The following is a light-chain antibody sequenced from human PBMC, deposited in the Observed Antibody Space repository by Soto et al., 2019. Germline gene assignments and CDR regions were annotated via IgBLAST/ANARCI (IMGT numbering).Light chain of an antibody. CDR3: QHYNSYSEA. J-gene: IGKJ1*01. CDR2: KAS. Sequence: IQMTYSPSPLSTTVGDRVPITCRASQTISSWLAWYQQKPGKAPKLLIYKASTLKSGVPSRFSGSGSGTEFTLTISSLQPDDFATYYCQHYNSYSEAFGQGTKVDI. CDR1: QTISSW. V-gene: IGKV1-5*03.